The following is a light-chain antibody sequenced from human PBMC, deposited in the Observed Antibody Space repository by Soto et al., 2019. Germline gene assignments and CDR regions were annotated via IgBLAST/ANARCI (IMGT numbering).Light chain of an antibody. CDR3: QQYDNLPPL. V-gene: IGKV1-33*01. Sequence: DIQMTQSPSSLSASVGDRVTITCQASQDISNYLNWYQQKPWKTPKLLIYDASNLETGVPSRFSGSGSWTDFTFTISSLQTEDIATYYCQQYDNLPPLFGQGTKLESK. J-gene: IGKJ2*01. CDR2: DAS. CDR1: QDISNY.